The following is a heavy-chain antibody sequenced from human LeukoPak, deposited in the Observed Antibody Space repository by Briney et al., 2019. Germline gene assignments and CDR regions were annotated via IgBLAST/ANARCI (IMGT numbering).Heavy chain of an antibody. CDR2: INTDGIIT. D-gene: IGHD4-11*01. CDR3: ARLAIRGIDFSNPEFDP. J-gene: IGHJ5*02. Sequence: GGSLRLSCAASGFTFSSYWMHWVRQDPGTGLVGVSGINTDGIITSYADSVKGRFTISRDNAENSMYLQMNNLRVEDTAVYYCARLAIRGIDFSNPEFDPWGQGTLVTVSS. CDR1: GFTFSSYW. V-gene: IGHV3-74*01.